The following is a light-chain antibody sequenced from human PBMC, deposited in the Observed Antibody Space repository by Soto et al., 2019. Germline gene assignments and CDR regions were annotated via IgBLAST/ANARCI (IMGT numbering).Light chain of an antibody. J-gene: IGKJ1*01. V-gene: IGKV3-20*01. CDR1: QSVSSSY. Sequence: EIVLTQSPGTLSLSPGERATLSCRASQSVSSSYLAWYQQKPGQAPRLLIYGADSRATGIPDRFSGSGYGTDFTLTISRLEHEDFAVYYCQQYGSSPTFGQGTKVEIK. CDR3: QQYGSSPT. CDR2: GAD.